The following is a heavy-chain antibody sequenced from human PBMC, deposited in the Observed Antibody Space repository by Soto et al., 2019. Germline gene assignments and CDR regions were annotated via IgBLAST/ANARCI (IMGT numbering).Heavy chain of an antibody. CDR2: IKQDGGET. D-gene: IGHD5-12*01. J-gene: IGHJ4*02. V-gene: IGHV3-7*01. CDR3: AKYSFSHFDY. CDR1: GFPFGNFW. Sequence: GGSLRLSCVASGFPFGNFWMLWVRQAPGKGLEWVASIKQDGGETNYVDSVKGRFTISRDNARSSLYLQMNDLRAEDTAMYYCAKYSFSHFDYWGQGVLVTVSS.